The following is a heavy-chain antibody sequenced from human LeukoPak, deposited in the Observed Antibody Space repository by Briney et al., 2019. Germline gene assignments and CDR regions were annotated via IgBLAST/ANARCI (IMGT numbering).Heavy chain of an antibody. CDR2: ISGSGGST. CDR1: GFTFDDYA. D-gene: IGHD6-13*01. Sequence: GGSLRLSCAASGFTFDDYAMHWVRQGPGKGLEWVSAISGSGGSTYYADSVKGRFTISRDNSKNTLYLQMNSLRAEDTAVYYCAKAARAGGHGWYMDVWGKGITVTVSS. J-gene: IGHJ6*03. V-gene: IGHV3-23*01. CDR3: AKAARAGGHGWYMDV.